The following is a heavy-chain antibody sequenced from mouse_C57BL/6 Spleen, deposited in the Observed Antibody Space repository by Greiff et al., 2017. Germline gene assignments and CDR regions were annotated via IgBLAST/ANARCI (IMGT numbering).Heavy chain of an antibody. CDR1: GYTFTSSW. V-gene: IGHV1-53*01. D-gene: IGHD1-1*01. J-gene: IGHJ3*01. CDR3: ARTPEGCGSRGGFAY. CDR2: INPSNGGT. Sequence: QVQLQQSGTELVKPGASVKLSCKASGYTFTSSWMHWVKQRPGQGLEWIGNINPSNGGTNYNEKFKSKATLTVDKSSSTAYMQLSSLTSEDAAVYYCARTPEGCGSRGGFAYWGQGTLGTVSA.